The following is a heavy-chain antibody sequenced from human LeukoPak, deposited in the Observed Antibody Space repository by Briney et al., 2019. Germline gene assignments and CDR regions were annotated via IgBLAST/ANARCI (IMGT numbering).Heavy chain of an antibody. Sequence: GESLKISGKGSGYRFTSYWIGWVRPMPGKGLEWMGIIYPGDSDTRYSPSFQGQVTISADKSINTAYLHWNSLKASDTAMYYCASFHISGKSYNGLHYWGQGTLVTVSS. V-gene: IGHV5-51*01. CDR1: GYRFTSYW. CDR2: IYPGDSDT. J-gene: IGHJ4*02. CDR3: ASFHISGKSYNGLHY. D-gene: IGHD3-10*01.